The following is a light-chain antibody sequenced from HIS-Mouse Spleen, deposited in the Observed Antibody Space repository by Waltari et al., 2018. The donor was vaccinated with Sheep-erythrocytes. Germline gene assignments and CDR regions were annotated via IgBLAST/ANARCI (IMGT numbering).Light chain of an antibody. CDR3: SSYTSSSTWV. CDR1: SSDVGGYNY. CDR2: EVS. J-gene: IGLJ3*02. V-gene: IGLV2-14*01. Sequence: QSALTQPASVSGSPGQSITISCTGTSSDVGGYNYFPWYHQHPGKAPKLMIYEVSNRPSGVSNRFSDSKSGNTASLTISGLQAEDEADYYCSSYTSSSTWVFGGGTKLTVL.